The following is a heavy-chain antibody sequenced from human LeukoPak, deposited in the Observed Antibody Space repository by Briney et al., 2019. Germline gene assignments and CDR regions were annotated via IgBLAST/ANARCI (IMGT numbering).Heavy chain of an antibody. CDR3: ARETTIFNWFDP. Sequence: ASVNVSCKASGGTFSSYAISWVRQAPGQGLEWMGGIIPIFGTANYAQKFQGRVTITADESTSTAYMELSSLRSEDTAVYYCARETTIFNWFDPWGQGTLVTVSS. CDR2: IIPIFGTA. D-gene: IGHD3-3*01. CDR1: GGTFSSYA. J-gene: IGHJ5*02. V-gene: IGHV1-69*13.